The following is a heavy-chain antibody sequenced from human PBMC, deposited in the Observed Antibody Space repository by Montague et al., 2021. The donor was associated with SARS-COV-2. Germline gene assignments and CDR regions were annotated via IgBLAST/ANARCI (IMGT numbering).Heavy chain of an antibody. CDR3: ARIGLGWSYGNGMDV. V-gene: IGHV3-30*04. CDR2: TRHDESQK. CDR1: GFAFSLYS. D-gene: IGHD6-19*01. Sequence: SLRLSCAASGFAFSLYSMHWVRQAPGKGLEWVAVTRHDESQKFYADSVKGRVTISKDNSKNILYLQMNSLRREDTAVYHCARIGLGWSYGNGMDVWGQGTTVIVSS. J-gene: IGHJ6*02.